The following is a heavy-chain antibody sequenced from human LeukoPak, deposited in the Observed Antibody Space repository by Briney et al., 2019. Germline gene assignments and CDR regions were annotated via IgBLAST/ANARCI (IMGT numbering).Heavy chain of an antibody. J-gene: IGHJ4*02. D-gene: IGHD6-6*01. V-gene: IGHV3-23*01. CDR3: ARASSSSRPYYFDY. CDR1: GFTFSSYD. CDR2: ISEIISGT. Sequence: GGSLRLSCTASGFTFSSYDMSWVRQAPGKALEWVSSISEIISGTYYADSVKGRFTISRDTSKDTLYLQMNSLRAEDTAIYYCARASSSSRPYYFDYWGQGTLVTVSS.